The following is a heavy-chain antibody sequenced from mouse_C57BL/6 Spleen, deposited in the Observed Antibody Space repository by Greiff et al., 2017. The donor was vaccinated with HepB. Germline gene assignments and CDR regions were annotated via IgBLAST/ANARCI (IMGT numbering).Heavy chain of an antibody. CDR3: ARFTTVVAEAMDY. V-gene: IGHV1-81*01. J-gene: IGHJ4*01. CDR2: IYPRSGNT. CDR1: GYTFTSYG. D-gene: IGHD1-1*01. Sequence: VQLKQSGAELARPGASVKLSCKASGYTFTSYGISWVKQRTGQGLEWIGEIYPRSGNTYYNEKFKGKATLTADKSSSTAYMELRSLTSEDSAVYFCARFTTVVAEAMDYWGQGTSVTVSS.